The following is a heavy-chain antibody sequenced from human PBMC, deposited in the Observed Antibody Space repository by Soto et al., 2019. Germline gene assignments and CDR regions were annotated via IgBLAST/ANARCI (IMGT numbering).Heavy chain of an antibody. Sequence: VGSLRLSCASSVFTFSNYWMHWVRQSPGKGLVWVSRVKGDGSSTDYADSVKGRFTISRDNAENTLYLQLNSLRAEDTAIYYCTRGGYSVSRSYYPPFEPWGQGTLIPVSS. V-gene: IGHV3-74*01. D-gene: IGHD3-10*01. J-gene: IGHJ5*02. CDR3: TRGGYSVSRSYYPPFEP. CDR2: VKGDGSST. CDR1: VFTFSNYW.